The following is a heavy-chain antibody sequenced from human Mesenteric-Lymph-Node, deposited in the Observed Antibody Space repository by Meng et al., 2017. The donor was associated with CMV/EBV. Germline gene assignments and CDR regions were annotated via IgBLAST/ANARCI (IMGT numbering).Heavy chain of an antibody. CDR3: ARDNSDSSLSWWFDP. V-gene: IGHV1-46*01. CDR2: TSPSGTST. D-gene: IGHD6-6*01. Sequence: ASVKVSCKASRYTFSSYYIHWVRQAPGQGLEWMAITSPSGTSTTYAQEFQGRVTVTRDTSTSTLYMDLGSLRSEDTAVYYCARDNSDSSLSWWFDPWGQGTLVTVSS. CDR1: RYTFSSYY. J-gene: IGHJ5*02.